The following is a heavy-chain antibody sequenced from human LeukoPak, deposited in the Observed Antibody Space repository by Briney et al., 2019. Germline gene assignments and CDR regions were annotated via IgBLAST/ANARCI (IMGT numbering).Heavy chain of an antibody. CDR2: ISSSSSYI. J-gene: IGHJ3*02. CDR1: GFTFSSYS. V-gene: IGHV3-21*01. D-gene: IGHD3-22*01. Sequence: PGGSLRLSCAASGFTFSSYSMNWVRQAPGKGLEWVSSISSSSSYIYYADSVKGRFTISRDNAKSSLYLQMNSLRAEDTAVYYCAREGDSSGYDAFDIWGQGTMVTVSS. CDR3: AREGDSSGYDAFDI.